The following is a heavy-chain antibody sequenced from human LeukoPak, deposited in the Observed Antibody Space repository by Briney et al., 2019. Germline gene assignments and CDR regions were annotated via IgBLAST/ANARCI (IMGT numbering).Heavy chain of an antibody. Sequence: SETLSLTCTVSGGSTSSRTNYWGWIRQPPGKGLEWIGSIYYSGSTFYNPSLKSRVTMSVDTSKNQFSLKVLSVTAGDTAVYYCASHPFRTVRAYYFDLWGQGTLVTVSS. CDR3: ASHPFRTVRAYYFDL. CDR2: IYYSGST. CDR1: GGSTSSRTNY. J-gene: IGHJ4*02. D-gene: IGHD4-17*01. V-gene: IGHV4-39*01.